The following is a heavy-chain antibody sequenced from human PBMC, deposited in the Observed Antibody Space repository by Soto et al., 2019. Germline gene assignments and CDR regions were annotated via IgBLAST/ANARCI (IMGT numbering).Heavy chain of an antibody. J-gene: IGHJ4*02. CDR2: IDYSWST. CDR3: AGESCDYADH. V-gene: IGHV4-39*01. CDR1: GGSFSSTTYS. Sequence: QLQLQESGPGLVKPSETLSLNCTVSGGSFSSTTYSWVWIRQLPGEGLQWMGTIDYSWSTNYNPSRKSRVAIALDTSKKLFSLKLSFVTVADTAVYDGAGESCDYADHWGQGTLVTVSS. D-gene: IGHD4-17*01.